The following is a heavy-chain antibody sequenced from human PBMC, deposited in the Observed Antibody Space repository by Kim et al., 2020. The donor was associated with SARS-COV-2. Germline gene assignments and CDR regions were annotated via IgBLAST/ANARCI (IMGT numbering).Heavy chain of an antibody. CDR3: AKGGYITMIVVVITPDFDY. Sequence: GGSLRLSCAASGFTFSSYAMSWVRQAPGKGLEWVSAISGSGGSTYYADSVKGRFTISRDNSKNTLYLQMNSLRAEDTAVYYCAKGGYITMIVVVITPDFDYWGQGTLVTVSS. V-gene: IGHV3-23*01. CDR1: GFTFSSYA. CDR2: ISGSGGST. D-gene: IGHD3-22*01. J-gene: IGHJ4*02.